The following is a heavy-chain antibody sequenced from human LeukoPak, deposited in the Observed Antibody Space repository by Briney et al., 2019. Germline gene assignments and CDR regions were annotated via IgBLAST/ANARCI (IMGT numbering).Heavy chain of an antibody. CDR1: GGTFSSYA. D-gene: IGHD3-10*01. CDR3: ARRLRFVIDP. Sequence: SVKVSCKASGGTFSSYAISWVRQAPGQGLEWMGRIIPILGIANYAQKFQGRVTITRNTSISTAYMELSSLRSEDTAVYYCARRLRFVIDPWGQGTLVTVSS. V-gene: IGHV1-69*04. J-gene: IGHJ5*02. CDR2: IIPILGIA.